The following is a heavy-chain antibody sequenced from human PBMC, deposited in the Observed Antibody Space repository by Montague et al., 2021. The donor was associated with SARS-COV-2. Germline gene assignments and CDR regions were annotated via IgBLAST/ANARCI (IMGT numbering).Heavy chain of an antibody. D-gene: IGHD2-2*01. CDR1: GGSFSGYY. J-gene: IGHJ6*03. CDR2: INHSGST. CDR3: ARARQDVVVPALGIGAYYYYYYRDV. V-gene: IGHV4-34*01. Sequence: SETLSLICAVYGGSFSGYYWSWIRQPPGKGLEWIGEINHSGSTNYNPSLKSRVTISVDTSKNQFSLKLSSVTAADTAVYYCARARQDVVVPALGIGAYYYYYYRDVGGKGTTVTVSS.